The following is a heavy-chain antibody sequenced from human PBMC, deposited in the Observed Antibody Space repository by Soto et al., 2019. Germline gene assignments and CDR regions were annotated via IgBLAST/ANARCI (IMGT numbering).Heavy chain of an antibody. CDR2: ISYDGSNK. CDR1: GFIFNTYD. Sequence: GGSLRLSCAASGFIFNTYDMHWVRQAPGKGLEWVAVISYDGSNKYYADSVKGRLTISRDNSKKMLYLQMNSLRPEDTAVYYCAKGQHCSSTSCYFYYYGMDVWGQGT. D-gene: IGHD2-2*01. J-gene: IGHJ6*02. V-gene: IGHV3-30*18. CDR3: AKGQHCSSTSCYFYYYGMDV.